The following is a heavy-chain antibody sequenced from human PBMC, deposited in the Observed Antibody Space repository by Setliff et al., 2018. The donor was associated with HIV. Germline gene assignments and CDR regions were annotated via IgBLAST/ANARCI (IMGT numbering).Heavy chain of an antibody. CDR2: MNPNSGNT. CDR3: ARESHHLKDAFDI. V-gene: IGHV1-8*01. CDR1: GYTFINYD. J-gene: IGHJ3*02. Sequence: GASVKVSCKASGYTFINYDINWVRQATGQGLEWMGWMNPNSGNTGYSQKFQGRVTMTRNTSTSTAYMELSSLTSEDTAVYYCARESHHLKDAFDIWGQGTMVTVSS.